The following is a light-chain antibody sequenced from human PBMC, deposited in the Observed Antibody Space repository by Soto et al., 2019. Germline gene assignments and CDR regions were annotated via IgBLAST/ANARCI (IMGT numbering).Light chain of an antibody. CDR3: QQYGNSLT. CDR1: QTVSSNY. Sequence: EVVLTQSPGTLSLSPGERATLSCRASQTVSSNYLAWYQQKPGQAPRLVISCTSNRATGIPDRFSGSGSGTDFTLIIRRLEPEDFAVYYCQQYGNSLTFGGGTQVE. CDR2: CTS. J-gene: IGKJ4*01. V-gene: IGKV3-20*01.